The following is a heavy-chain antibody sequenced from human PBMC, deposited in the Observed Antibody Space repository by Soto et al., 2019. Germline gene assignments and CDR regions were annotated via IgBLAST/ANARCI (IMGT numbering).Heavy chain of an antibody. Sequence: QVQLQESGPGLVKPSGTLSLTCAVSGGSISSSNWWSWVRQPPGKGLEWIGEIYHSGRTNYNPSLKSRVTLSVDTSKNQFSLKLNSVTAADTAVYYCARDSGSSYYYYYGMDVWGQGTTVTVSS. V-gene: IGHV4-4*02. CDR3: ARDSGSSYYYYYGMDV. D-gene: IGHD1-26*01. CDR1: GGSISSSNW. J-gene: IGHJ6*02. CDR2: IYHSGRT.